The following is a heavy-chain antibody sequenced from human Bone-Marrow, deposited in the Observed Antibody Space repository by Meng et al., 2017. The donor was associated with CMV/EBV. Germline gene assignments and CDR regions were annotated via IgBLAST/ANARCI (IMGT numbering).Heavy chain of an antibody. CDR3: ARGFGVVTSYFDY. J-gene: IGHJ4*02. Sequence: SVKVSCKASGGNFSSYTISWVRQAPGQGLEWMGRIIPILGIANYAQKFQGRVTITADKSTSKAYMELSSLRSEDTSVYYCARGFGVVTSYFDYWGQGTLVTVYS. V-gene: IGHV1-69*02. CDR1: GGNFSSYT. D-gene: IGHD3-3*01. CDR2: IIPILGIA.